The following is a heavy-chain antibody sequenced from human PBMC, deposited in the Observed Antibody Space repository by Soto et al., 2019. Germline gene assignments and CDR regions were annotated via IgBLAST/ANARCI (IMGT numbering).Heavy chain of an antibody. Sequence: QVQLVQSGAEVKKPGASVKVSCKASGYTFTSYGISWVRQAPGQGLEWMGWISAYNGNTHYAQKLQHRVTMTTDTSTSPAYMELRSLRSDDTAVYFCARDLYDFDIAAAGTGVGYWGQGTLVTVSS. V-gene: IGHV1-18*01. CDR1: GYTFTSYG. CDR2: ISAYNGNT. CDR3: ARDLYDFDIAAAGTGVGY. J-gene: IGHJ4*02. D-gene: IGHD6-13*01.